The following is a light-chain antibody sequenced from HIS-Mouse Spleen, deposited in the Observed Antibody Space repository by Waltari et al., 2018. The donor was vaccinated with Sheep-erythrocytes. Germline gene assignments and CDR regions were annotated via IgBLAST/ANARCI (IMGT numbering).Light chain of an antibody. CDR2: RNN. CDR3: AAWDDSLSGNWV. Sequence: QSVLTQPPSASGTPGQRVTSSCSGSSPNIGRNYVYWYQQLPGTAPKLLIYRNNQRPSGVPDRFSGSKSGTSASLAISGLRSEDEADCYCAAWDDSLSGNWVFGGGTKLTVL. V-gene: IGLV1-47*01. CDR1: SPNIGRNY. J-gene: IGLJ3*02.